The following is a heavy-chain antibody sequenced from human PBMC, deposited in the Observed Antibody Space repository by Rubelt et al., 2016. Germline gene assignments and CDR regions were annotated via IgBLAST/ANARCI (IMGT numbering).Heavy chain of an antibody. Sequence: QVQLVQSGAEVKKPGASVKVSCKASGYTFTSYDINWVRQATGQGLEWMGWMNPNSGNTGYARKFQGRVTMTRNTSISTAYMELSSLRSEDTAVYYCARRPIAAAGNYFDYWGQGTLVTVSS. D-gene: IGHD6-13*01. V-gene: IGHV1-8*01. CDR2: MNPNSGNT. J-gene: IGHJ4*02. CDR1: GYTFTSYD. CDR3: ARRPIAAAGNYFDY.